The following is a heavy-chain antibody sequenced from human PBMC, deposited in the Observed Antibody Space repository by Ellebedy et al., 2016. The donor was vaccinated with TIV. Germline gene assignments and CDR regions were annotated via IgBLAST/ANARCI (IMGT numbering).Heavy chain of an antibody. D-gene: IGHD3-10*01. Sequence: AASVKVSCKASGYTFTSYDIYWVRQATGQGLEWMGWMNPNSGNTGHAQNFQGRVTMTRNTSISTAYMELSSLRSEDTAVYYCARGRGYKDSKSYNKGHDYWGQGTLVTVSS. CDR2: MNPNSGNT. CDR1: GYTFTSYD. V-gene: IGHV1-8*01. J-gene: IGHJ4*02. CDR3: ARGRGYKDSKSYNKGHDY.